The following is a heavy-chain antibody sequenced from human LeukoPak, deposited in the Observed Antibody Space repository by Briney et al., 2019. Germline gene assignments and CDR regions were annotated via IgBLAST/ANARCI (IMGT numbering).Heavy chain of an antibody. CDR2: IYYIGST. D-gene: IGHD4-17*01. J-gene: IGHJ4*02. CDR3: ARQGAGYGDYAH. CDR1: GGSISSTNYY. V-gene: IGHV4-39*01. Sequence: SETLSLTCIVSGGSISSTNYYWGWIRQSPGMGLEWIGSIYYIGSTYYNPSLKNRVTISVDTSKNQFSLKLSSVTAADTAVYYCARQGAGYGDYAHWGQGTPVTVSS.